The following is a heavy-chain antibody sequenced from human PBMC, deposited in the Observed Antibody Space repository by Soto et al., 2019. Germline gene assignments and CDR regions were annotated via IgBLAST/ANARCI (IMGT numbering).Heavy chain of an antibody. CDR2: IDPSDSYT. CDR3: ARHTSATAIVKGGMDV. V-gene: IGHV5-10-1*01. Sequence: GESLKISCKGSGYSFTSYWISWVRQMPGKGLEWMGRIDPSDSYTNYSPSFQGHVTISADKSISTAYLQWSSLKASDTAMYYCARHTSATAIVKGGMDVWGQGTTVTVLL. J-gene: IGHJ6*02. CDR1: GYSFTSYW. D-gene: IGHD3-22*01.